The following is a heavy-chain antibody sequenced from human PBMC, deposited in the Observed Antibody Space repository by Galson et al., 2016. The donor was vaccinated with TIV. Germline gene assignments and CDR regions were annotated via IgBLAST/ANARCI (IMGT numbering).Heavy chain of an antibody. Sequence: SETLSLTCSVSGGASSTTPFWGWIRQAPGKGLEWIGGVYYNGVTYYSPSLKSRVIISVDTSKGHFSLTLTSVTAADTAVYYCARLDAISAWLDTWGQGALVTVSS. CDR3: ARLDAISAWLDT. D-gene: IGHD3/OR15-3a*01. CDR1: GGASSTTPF. J-gene: IGHJ5*02. CDR2: VYYNGVT. V-gene: IGHV4-39*02.